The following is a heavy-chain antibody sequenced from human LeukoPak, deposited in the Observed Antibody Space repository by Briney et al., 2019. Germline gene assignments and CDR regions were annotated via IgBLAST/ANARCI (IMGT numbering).Heavy chain of an antibody. J-gene: IGHJ4*02. Sequence: GGSLRLSCAASGFTFSNYWMHWVRQAPGKGLVWVSRINSDGNSTTYADSVKGRFTISRDNGQNTLYLQMNSLRAEDTAVYYCVRASYSSGWYGDCWGQGTLVTVSS. D-gene: IGHD6-19*01. CDR3: VRASYSSGWYGDC. CDR2: INSDGNST. V-gene: IGHV3-74*01. CDR1: GFTFSNYW.